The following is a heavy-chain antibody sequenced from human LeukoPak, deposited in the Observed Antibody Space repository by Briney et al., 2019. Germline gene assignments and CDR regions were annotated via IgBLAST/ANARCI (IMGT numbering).Heavy chain of an antibody. CDR2: INTNTGNP. J-gene: IGHJ5*02. V-gene: IGHV7-4-1*02. D-gene: IGHD4-17*01. CDR3: ARIFQTTVNGGYWFDP. Sequence: ASVKVSCKASGYTFTSYAMNWVRQAPGQGLEWMGWINTNTGNPTYAQGFTGRFVFSLDTSVSTAYLQISSLKAEDTAVYYCARIFQTTVNGGYWFDPWGQGTLVTVSS. CDR1: GYTFTSYA.